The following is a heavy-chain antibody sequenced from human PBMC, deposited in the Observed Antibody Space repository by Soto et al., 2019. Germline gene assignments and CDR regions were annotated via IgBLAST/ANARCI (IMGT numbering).Heavy chain of an antibody. D-gene: IGHD2-15*01. CDR3: AKDPRVVARDYFDY. J-gene: IGHJ4*02. V-gene: IGHV3-23*01. Sequence: GGSMRLSCTASGFTFSSYSMSWVRKAPGKGLEWVSAISGSGGSTYYADSVKGRFTISRDNSKNTLYLQMNSLRAEDTAVYYCAKDPRVVARDYFDYWGQGTLVTVSS. CDR1: GFTFSSYS. CDR2: ISGSGGST.